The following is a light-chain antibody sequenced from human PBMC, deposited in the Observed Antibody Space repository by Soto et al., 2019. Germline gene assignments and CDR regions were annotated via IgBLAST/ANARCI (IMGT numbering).Light chain of an antibody. Sequence: DIQMTQSPSTLSASVGDRVTITCRASQSVSRWLAWYQQKPGKAPKLLIYKASTLESGVPSGFRGSGSGTEFTLAISSLQPDYSATYYCQQYNDNWRFGQGTKVEIK. CDR2: KAS. CDR3: QQYNDNWR. J-gene: IGKJ1*01. V-gene: IGKV1-5*03. CDR1: QSVSRW.